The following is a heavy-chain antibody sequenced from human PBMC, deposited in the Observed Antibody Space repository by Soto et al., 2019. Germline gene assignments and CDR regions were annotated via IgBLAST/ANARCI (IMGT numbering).Heavy chain of an antibody. D-gene: IGHD5-12*01. Sequence: QLQLQESGPGLVKPSETLYLTCTISGGSLSSNDYFWGWIRQPPGEGLEWLGTIHYRGQISYSPSLETRVTPPVDTSGNQFPLMLVSLTAAGTAFYFFARHVTWIYGDDSFDIWGQGTMVTVSS. CDR3: ARHVTWIYGDDSFDI. CDR2: IHYRGQI. CDR1: GGSLSSNDYF. J-gene: IGHJ3*02. V-gene: IGHV4-39*01.